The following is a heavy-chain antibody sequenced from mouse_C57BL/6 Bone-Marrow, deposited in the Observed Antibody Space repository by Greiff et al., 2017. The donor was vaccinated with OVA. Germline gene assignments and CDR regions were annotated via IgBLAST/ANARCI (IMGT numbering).Heavy chain of an antibody. CDR2: IDPSDSYT. J-gene: IGHJ2*01. D-gene: IGHD2-3*01. Sequence: QVQLKESGAELVRPGTSVKMSCKASGYTFTNYWIGWAKQRPGHGLEWIGVIDPSDSYTNYNQKFKGKATLTVDTSSSTAYMQLSSLTSEDSAVYYCARKSYDGYYGRVYWGQGTTLTVSS. CDR3: ARKSYDGYYGRVY. CDR1: GYTFTNYW. V-gene: IGHV1-59*01.